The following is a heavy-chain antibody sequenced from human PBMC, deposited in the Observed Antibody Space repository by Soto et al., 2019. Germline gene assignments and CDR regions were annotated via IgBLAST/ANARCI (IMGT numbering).Heavy chain of an antibody. V-gene: IGHV1-8*01. D-gene: IGHD1-26*01. CDR3: ARRRGESYYGLDD. J-gene: IGHJ4*02. CDR1: GYNFNNYE. CDR2: RKGYSGNP. Sequence: QVQLLQSGAEVKKPGASVKISCKASGYNFNNYEINWVRQAPAQGLEWMGWRKGYSGNPLYAQNFQGRLTLTRDTSTNTAYLELTSLAYEDTAIYFCARRRGESYYGLDDWGQGTLVTVSS.